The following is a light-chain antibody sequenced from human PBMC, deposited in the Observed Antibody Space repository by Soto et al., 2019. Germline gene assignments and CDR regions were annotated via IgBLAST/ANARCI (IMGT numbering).Light chain of an antibody. CDR1: SSDVGGYNY. Sequence: QSALTQPPSASGSPGQSVTISCTGTSSDVGGYNYVSWYQQHPGKAPKLMIYEVSQRPSGVPDRFSGSKSGNTASLTISGLQADDEADYYCCSYGGSYTGVFGGGTKVTVL. CDR2: EVS. J-gene: IGLJ3*02. V-gene: IGLV2-8*01. CDR3: CSYGGSYTGV.